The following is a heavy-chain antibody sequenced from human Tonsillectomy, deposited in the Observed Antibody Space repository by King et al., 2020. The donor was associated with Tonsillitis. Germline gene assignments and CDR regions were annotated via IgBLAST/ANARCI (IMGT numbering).Heavy chain of an antibody. CDR2: IYHSGST. CDR3: ARQERSYADFEGYYFDY. D-gene: IGHD4-17*01. CDR1: GGSISSYN. V-gene: IGHV4-59*08. Sequence: VQLQESGPGLVKPSETLSLICTVSGGSISSYNWSWIRQPPGKGLQWVGCIYHSGSTDYNPSLKSRVPISVDTSKKQLSLKLSSVTAPDTAVYYCARQERSYADFEGYYFDYWGQGTLVTVSS. J-gene: IGHJ4*02.